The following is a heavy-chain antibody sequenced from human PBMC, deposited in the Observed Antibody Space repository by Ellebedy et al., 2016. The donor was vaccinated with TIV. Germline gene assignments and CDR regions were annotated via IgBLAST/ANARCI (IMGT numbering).Heavy chain of an antibody. V-gene: IGHV3-53*01. CDR1: GFTVSSNY. CDR3: ARDYGSGSANWFDP. CDR2: IYSGGST. Sequence: GESLKISXAASGFTVSSNYMSWVRQAPGKGLEWVSVIYSGGSTYYADSVKGRFTISRDNSKNTLYLQMNSLRAEDTAVYHCARDYGSGSANWFDPWGQGTLVTVSS. D-gene: IGHD3-10*01. J-gene: IGHJ5*02.